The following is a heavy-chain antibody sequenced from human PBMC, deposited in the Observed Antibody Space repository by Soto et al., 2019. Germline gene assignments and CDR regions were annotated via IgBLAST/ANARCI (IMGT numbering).Heavy chain of an antibody. CDR1: GFTFSSYA. CDR3: ANSRSFGVVTVDYFDY. V-gene: IGHV3-23*01. CDR2: ISGSGGST. Sequence: GGSLRLSCAASGFTFSSYAMSWVRQAPGKGLEWVSAISGSGGSTYYADSVKGRFTISRDNSKNTLYLQMNSLRAEDTAVYYCANSRSFGVVTVDYFDYWGQGTLVTVSS. D-gene: IGHD3-3*01. J-gene: IGHJ4*02.